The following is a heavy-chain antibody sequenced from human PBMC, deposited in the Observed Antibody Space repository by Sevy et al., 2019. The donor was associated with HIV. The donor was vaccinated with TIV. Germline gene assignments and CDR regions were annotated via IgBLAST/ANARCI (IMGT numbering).Heavy chain of an antibody. CDR2: ISGSGGST. Sequence: GGSLRLSCAASGFTFSSYALNWVRQAPGKGLEWVSTISGSGGSTYYAASVKGRFTISIDNSKHTLYLQMDSLRAEDTAVYYWAKDRYHTSGYYPEGAFDIWGQGTMVTVSS. CDR1: GFTFSSYA. V-gene: IGHV3-23*01. D-gene: IGHD3-22*01. CDR3: AKDRYHTSGYYPEGAFDI. J-gene: IGHJ3*02.